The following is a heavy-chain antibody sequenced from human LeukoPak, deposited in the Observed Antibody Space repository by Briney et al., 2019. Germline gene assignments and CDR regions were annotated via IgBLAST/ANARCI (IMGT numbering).Heavy chain of an antibody. D-gene: IGHD6-6*01. CDR3: ARNEYSSSSHLYYYYYYMDV. Sequence: SETLSLTCTVSGGSISSYYWSWIRQPPGKGLEWIGYIYYSGSTNYNPSLKSRVTISVDTSKNQFSLKLSSVTAADTAVYYCARNEYSSSSHLYYYYYYMDVWGKGTTVTVSS. V-gene: IGHV4-59*01. CDR1: GGSISSYY. CDR2: IYYSGST. J-gene: IGHJ6*03.